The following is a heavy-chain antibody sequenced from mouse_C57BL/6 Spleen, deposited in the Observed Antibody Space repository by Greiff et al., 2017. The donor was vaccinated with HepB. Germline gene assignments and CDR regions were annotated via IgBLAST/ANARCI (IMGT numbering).Heavy chain of an antibody. CDR3: ARKGLWTMDY. CDR1: GYAFTNYL. V-gene: IGHV1-54*01. CDR2: INPGSGGT. Sequence: LQESGAELVRPGTSVKVSCKASGYAFTNYLIEWVKQRPGQGLEWIGVINPGSGGTNYNEKFKGKATLTADKSSSTAYMQLSSLTSEDSAVYFCARKGLWTMDYWGQGTSVTVSS. J-gene: IGHJ4*01.